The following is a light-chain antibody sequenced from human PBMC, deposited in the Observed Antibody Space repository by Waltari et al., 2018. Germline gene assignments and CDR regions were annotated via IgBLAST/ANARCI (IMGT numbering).Light chain of an antibody. J-gene: IGKJ2*03. Sequence: DIQMTQSPSSLSASVGDRVTITCRASENANNYLNCYQQKPGQAPKLLIYRASTLQSGVPSRFSGSGSGTDYTFTISSLQSEDVATYYCQHGYGTPYSFGQGTKVEIK. CDR1: ENANNY. CDR3: QHGYGTPYS. V-gene: IGKV1-39*01. CDR2: RAS.